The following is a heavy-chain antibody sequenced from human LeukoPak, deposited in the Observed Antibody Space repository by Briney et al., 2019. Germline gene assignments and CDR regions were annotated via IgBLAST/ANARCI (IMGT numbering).Heavy chain of an antibody. CDR2: IDDSGNT. CDR3: ARSDYHNSGSHTVFDAFDI. Sequence: MSSETLSLTCTVSGGSISRYYWSWIRRPPGKGLEWNGYIDDSGNTNYNPSLKSQVTISVDKSKNQFSLKLSFVTAADTAMYYCARSDYHNSGSHTVFDAFDIWGQGTRVTVSS. V-gene: IGHV4-59*01. J-gene: IGHJ3*02. CDR1: GGSISRYY. D-gene: IGHD3-10*01.